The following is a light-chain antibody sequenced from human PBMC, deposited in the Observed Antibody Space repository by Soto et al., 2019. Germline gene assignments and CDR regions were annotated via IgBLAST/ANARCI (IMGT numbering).Light chain of an antibody. J-gene: IGLJ2*01. CDR2: EVS. Sequence: QSALTQPPSASGSPGQSVTVSCTGTSSDVGGYKYVSWYQQHPGKAPKLMIYEVSKRPSGVPDRFSGSKSGNTASLTVSGLQAEDEADYYCSSYAGSYVVFGGGTKVTVL. V-gene: IGLV2-8*01. CDR3: SSYAGSYVV. CDR1: SSDVGGYKY.